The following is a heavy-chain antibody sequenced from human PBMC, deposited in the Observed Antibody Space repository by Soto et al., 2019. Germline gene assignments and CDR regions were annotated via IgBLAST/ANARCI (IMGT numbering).Heavy chain of an antibody. CDR3: AKDRLAGNFDY. V-gene: IGHV3-21*04. CDR1: GFTFSSYS. Sequence: GGSLRLSCAASGFTFSSYSMNWVRQAPGKGLEWVSSISSSSSYTYYADSVKGRFTISRDNAKNTLYLQMSSLRVEDTAVYYCAKDRLAGNFDYWGQGPQVTVSS. CDR2: ISSSSSYT. J-gene: IGHJ4*02.